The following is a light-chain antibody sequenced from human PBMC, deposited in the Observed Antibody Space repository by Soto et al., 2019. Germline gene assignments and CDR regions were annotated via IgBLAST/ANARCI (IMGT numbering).Light chain of an antibody. CDR3: QQYNSFPGS. CDR2: DGS. Sequence: DILMTQSPSSLSASVGDRVTITCQASHDINRYLSWYQQRPGKAPKFLIYDGSNLASGIPARFSGSGAGTVFTLTIDNLEPEDVATYYCQQYNSFPGSFGGGTKLEIK. J-gene: IGKJ4*02. V-gene: IGKV1-33*01. CDR1: HDINRY.